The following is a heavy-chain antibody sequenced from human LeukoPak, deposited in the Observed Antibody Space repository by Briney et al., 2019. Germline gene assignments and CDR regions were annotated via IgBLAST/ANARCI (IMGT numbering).Heavy chain of an antibody. CDR3: ARDRTRFGELLIGY. CDR2: ISYDGSNK. J-gene: IGHJ4*02. Sequence: GGSLRLSCAASGFTFSSYAMHWVRQAPGKGLEWVAVISYDGSNKYYADSVKGRFTISRDNSKNTLYLQMNSLRAEDTAVYYCARDRTRFGELLIGYWGQGTLVTVSS. D-gene: IGHD3-10*01. V-gene: IGHV3-30-3*01. CDR1: GFTFSSYA.